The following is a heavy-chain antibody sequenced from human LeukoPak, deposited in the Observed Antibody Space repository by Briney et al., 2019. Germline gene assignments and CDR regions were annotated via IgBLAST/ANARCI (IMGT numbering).Heavy chain of an antibody. CDR1: GGSFSGYY. V-gene: IGHV4-34*01. CDR2: INHSGST. Sequence: PSETLSLTCAVYGGSFSGYYWSWIRQPPGKGLEWIGEINHSGSTNYNPSLKGRVTISVDTSKNQFSLKLSSVTAADTAVYYCASSPRITMIVAWGQGTLVTVSS. D-gene: IGHD3-22*01. J-gene: IGHJ5*02. CDR3: ASSPRITMIVA.